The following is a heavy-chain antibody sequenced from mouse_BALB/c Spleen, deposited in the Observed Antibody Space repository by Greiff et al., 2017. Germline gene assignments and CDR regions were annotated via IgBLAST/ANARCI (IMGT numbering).Heavy chain of an antibody. CDR2: IYPGNVNT. CDR3: ARGARAYMDY. V-gene: IGHV1S56*01. D-gene: IGHD3-1*01. J-gene: IGHJ4*01. Sequence: VQLQQSGPELVKPGASVRISCKASGYTFTSYYIHWVKQRPGQGLEWIGWIYPGNVNTKYNEKFKGKATLTADKSSSTAYMQLSSLTSEDSAVYFCARGARAYMDYWGQGTSVTVSS. CDR1: GYTFTSYY.